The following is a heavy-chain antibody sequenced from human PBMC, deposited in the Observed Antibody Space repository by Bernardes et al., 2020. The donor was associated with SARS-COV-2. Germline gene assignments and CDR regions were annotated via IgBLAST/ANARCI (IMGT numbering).Heavy chain of an antibody. D-gene: IGHD2-15*01. CDR2: VFYSGSA. J-gene: IGHJ6*02. CDR1: GGSISNYY. Sequence: SETLSLTCTVSGGSISNYYWTWIRQPPGKGLEWIGYVFYSGSANYNPSLTSRVTISVDMSKNQLSLKVTSVTAADTAVYYCARQAQGVVARGYGMDVWGQGTTVIVSS. CDR3: ARQAQGVVARGYGMDV. V-gene: IGHV4-59*08.